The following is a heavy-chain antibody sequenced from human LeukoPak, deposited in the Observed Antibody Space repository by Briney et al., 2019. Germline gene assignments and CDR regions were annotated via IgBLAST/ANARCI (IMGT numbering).Heavy chain of an antibody. CDR1: GYTFSSYA. J-gene: IGHJ4*02. V-gene: IGHV3-48*03. Sequence: PGGSLRLSCAASGYTFSSYAMSWVRQAPGKGLEWVSYISSSGNTIYYADSVKGRFTISRDNANNSLYLQMNSLRAEDMAVYYCARGGRGYSGYASFDYWGQGTLVTVPS. CDR2: ISSSGNTI. D-gene: IGHD5-12*01. CDR3: ARGGRGYSGYASFDY.